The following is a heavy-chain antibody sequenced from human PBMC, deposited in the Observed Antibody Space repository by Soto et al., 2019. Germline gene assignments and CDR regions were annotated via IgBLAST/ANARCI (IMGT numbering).Heavy chain of an antibody. Sequence: ASVKVSCKASGYTFTSYGISWVRQAPGQGLEWMGWISAYNGNTNYAQKLQGRVTMTTDTSTSTAYMELRSLRSDDTAVYYCAMYPPAGYCSGGSCYPFDPWGQGTLVTVSS. CDR3: AMYPPAGYCSGGSCYPFDP. D-gene: IGHD2-15*01. V-gene: IGHV1-18*01. CDR1: GYTFTSYG. CDR2: ISAYNGNT. J-gene: IGHJ5*02.